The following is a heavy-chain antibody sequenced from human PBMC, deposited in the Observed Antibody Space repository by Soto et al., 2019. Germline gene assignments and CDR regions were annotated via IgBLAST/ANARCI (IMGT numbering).Heavy chain of an antibody. V-gene: IGHV1-24*01. J-gene: IGHJ4*02. CDR1: GYTLTELS. Sequence: ASVKVSCKVSGYTLTELSMHWVRQAPGKGLEWMGGFDPEDGETIYAQKFQGRVTMTEDTSTDTAYMELSSLRSEDTAVYYCATGIAVAGTRTFDYWGQGTLVTVSS. D-gene: IGHD6-19*01. CDR3: ATGIAVAGTRTFDY. CDR2: FDPEDGET.